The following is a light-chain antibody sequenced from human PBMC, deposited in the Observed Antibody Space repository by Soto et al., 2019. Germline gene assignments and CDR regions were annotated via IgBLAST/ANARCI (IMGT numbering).Light chain of an antibody. CDR1: TYDVGGYDF. Sequence: QSALTQPASVSGSPGQSITISCTGTTYDVGGYDFVSWYQQHPGKAPKLMIYEVSYRPSGVSSRFSGSKSGNTASLTISGLQAEDEADYYCSSYTSSNRVIFGGGTKLTVL. CDR2: EVS. CDR3: SSYTSSNRVI. V-gene: IGLV2-14*01. J-gene: IGLJ2*01.